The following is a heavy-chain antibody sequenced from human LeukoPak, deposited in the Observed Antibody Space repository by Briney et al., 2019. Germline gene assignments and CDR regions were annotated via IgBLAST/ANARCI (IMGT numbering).Heavy chain of an antibody. CDR2: MNPKSGNT. J-gene: IGHJ4*02. D-gene: IGHD5-12*01. V-gene: IGHV1-8*01. Sequence: ASVKVSCKASGYSFSSHDINWVRQATGQGLEWMGWMNPKSGNTDHAQKFQGRVTMSRNTSISVAYLELSSLRAEDTAVYYCAREDSGYDEGGDYWGQGTLVTVSS. CDR1: GYSFSSHD. CDR3: AREDSGYDEGGDY.